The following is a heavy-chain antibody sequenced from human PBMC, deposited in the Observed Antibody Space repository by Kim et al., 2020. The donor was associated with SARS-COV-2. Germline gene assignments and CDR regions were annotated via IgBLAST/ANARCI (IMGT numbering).Heavy chain of an antibody. V-gene: IGHV3-23*01. CDR3: AKPVDYYVDSSGRDY. D-gene: IGHD3-22*01. J-gene: IGHJ4*02. Sequence: DSVKGRFTTPRENDKNTLYLQMNSLRAEETAVYYCAKPVDYYVDSSGRDYWGQGTLVTVSS.